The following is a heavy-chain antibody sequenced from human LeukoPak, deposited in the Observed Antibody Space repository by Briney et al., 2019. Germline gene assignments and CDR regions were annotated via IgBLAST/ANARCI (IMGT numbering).Heavy chain of an antibody. CDR3: ARSVIVADTTRGFDY. CDR2: ISGTSSHI. Sequence: GGSLRLSCAASGFTFSSYAMNWFRQAPGKGRSWASIISGTSSHIFDADSVKGRFTISRDNAKNSLYLQMNSLRAEDTAVYYCARSVIVADTTRGFDYWGQGILVTVSS. J-gene: IGHJ4*02. V-gene: IGHV3-21*01. D-gene: IGHD2/OR15-2a*01. CDR1: GFTFSSYA.